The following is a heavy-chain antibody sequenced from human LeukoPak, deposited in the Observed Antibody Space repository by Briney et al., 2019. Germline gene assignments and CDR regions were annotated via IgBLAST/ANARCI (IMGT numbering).Heavy chain of an antibody. V-gene: IGHV4-39*01. CDR1: GGSISSSSFY. CDR3: ARLYGSGSYYLN. J-gene: IGHJ4*02. Sequence: SETLSLTCTVSGGSISSSSFYWGWIRQPPGKGLEWIGSIHYSGTTYYNPSLNRVTISVDTSKNQFSLMPSSVTAADTAVYFCARLYGSGSYYLNWGQGTLVTVSS. CDR2: IHYSGTT. D-gene: IGHD3-10*01.